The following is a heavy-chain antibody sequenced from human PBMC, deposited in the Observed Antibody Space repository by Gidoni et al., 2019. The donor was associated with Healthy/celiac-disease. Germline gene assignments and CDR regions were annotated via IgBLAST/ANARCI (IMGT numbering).Heavy chain of an antibody. CDR2: IYPGDSDT. CDR1: GYSFTSSW. J-gene: IGHJ3*02. D-gene: IGHD3-3*01. CDR3: ARAPYYDFWSGWEGAFDI. Sequence: EVQLVQSGAEVKKPGESLKISCKGSGYSFTSSWIGWVRQMPGKGLEWMGIIYPGDSDTRYSPSFQGQVTISADKSISTAYLQWSSLKASDTAMYYCARAPYYDFWSGWEGAFDIWGQGTMVTVSS. V-gene: IGHV5-51*03.